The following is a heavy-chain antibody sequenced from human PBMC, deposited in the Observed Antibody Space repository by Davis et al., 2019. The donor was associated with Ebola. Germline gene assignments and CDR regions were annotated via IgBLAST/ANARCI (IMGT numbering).Heavy chain of an antibody. V-gene: IGHV3-23*01. CDR1: GFTFSSYA. CDR3: AKDKNYYFWSGYPHDAFDI. Sequence: GESLKISCAASGFTFSSYAMSWVRQAPGKGLEWVSAISGSGGSTYYAGSVKGRFTISRDNSKNTLYLQMNSLRAEDTAIYYCAKDKNYYFWSGYPHDAFDIWGQGTMVTVSS. D-gene: IGHD3-3*01. J-gene: IGHJ3*02. CDR2: ISGSGGST.